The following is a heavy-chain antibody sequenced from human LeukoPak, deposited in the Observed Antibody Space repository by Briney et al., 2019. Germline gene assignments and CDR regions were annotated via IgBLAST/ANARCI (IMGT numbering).Heavy chain of an antibody. CDR2: SNSDGSST. Sequence: GWSLRLSCAASGFTFSSYWRHWVRQATGKGLVWVARSNSDGSSTTYADSVKGRFTISRDNAKNTLYLQMNSLRVEDTAVYYCARAGIDYGDYWTRFDYWGQGTLVTVSS. D-gene: IGHD4-17*01. V-gene: IGHV3-74*01. J-gene: IGHJ4*02. CDR3: ARAGIDYGDYWTRFDY. CDR1: GFTFSSYW.